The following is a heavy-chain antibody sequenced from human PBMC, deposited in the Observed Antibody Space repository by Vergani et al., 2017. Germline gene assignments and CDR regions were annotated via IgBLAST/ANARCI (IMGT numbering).Heavy chain of an antibody. CDR3: ARGIGHYYDSSGYPVSEFDY. J-gene: IGHJ4*02. CDR1: GGTFSSYA. D-gene: IGHD3-22*01. V-gene: IGHV1-69*12. Sequence: QVQLVQSGAEVKKPGSSVKVSCKASGGTFSSYAISWVRQAPGQGLEWMGGIIPIFGTANYAQKFQGRVTITADESTSTAYMELSSLRSEDTSVYYCARGIGHYYDSSGYPVSEFDYWGQGTLVTVSS. CDR2: IIPIFGTA.